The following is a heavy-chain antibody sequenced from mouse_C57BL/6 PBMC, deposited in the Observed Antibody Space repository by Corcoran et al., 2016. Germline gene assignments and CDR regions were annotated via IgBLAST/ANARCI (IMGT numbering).Heavy chain of an antibody. Sequence: QVTLKESGPGILQSSQTLSLTCSFSGFSLSTSGMGVSWIRQPSGKGLEWLAHIYWDDDKRYNPSLKSRLTISKDTSRNQVFLKITSVDTADTATYYCARSDGYHDAMDYWGQGTSVTVSS. V-gene: IGHV8-12*01. CDR2: IYWDDDK. CDR1: GFSLSTSGMG. CDR3: ARSDGYHDAMDY. D-gene: IGHD2-3*01. J-gene: IGHJ4*01.